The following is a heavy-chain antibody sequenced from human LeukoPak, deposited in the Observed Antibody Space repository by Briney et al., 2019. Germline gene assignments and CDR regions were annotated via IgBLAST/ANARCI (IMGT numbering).Heavy chain of an antibody. J-gene: IGHJ4*02. CDR2: INPSGGRT. CDR1: GYTFTNYY. V-gene: IGHV1-46*01. D-gene: IGHD2-8*02. Sequence: GASVKVSCKTSGYTFTNYYMHWVRQAPGQGLEWMGIINPSGGRTTYAQKLQGRVTMTRDMSTSTVYMELSSLRPEDTAVYYCARNVGTGAKDYWGQGTLVTVSS. CDR3: ARNVGTGAKDY.